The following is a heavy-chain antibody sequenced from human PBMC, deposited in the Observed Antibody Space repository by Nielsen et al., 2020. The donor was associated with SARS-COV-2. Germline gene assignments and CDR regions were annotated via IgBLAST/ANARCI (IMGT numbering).Heavy chain of an antibody. CDR2: IYYSGST. CDR1: GGSISSSSYY. J-gene: IGHJ6*03. CDR3: ALNSGYVPAYYYYYMDV. D-gene: IGHD5-12*01. V-gene: IGHV4-39*01. Sequence: SETLSLTCTVSGGSISSSSYYWGWIRQPPEKGLEWIGSIYYSGSTYYNPSLKSRVTISVDTSKNQFSLKLSSVTAADTAVYYCALNSGYVPAYYYYYMDVWGKGTTVTVSS.